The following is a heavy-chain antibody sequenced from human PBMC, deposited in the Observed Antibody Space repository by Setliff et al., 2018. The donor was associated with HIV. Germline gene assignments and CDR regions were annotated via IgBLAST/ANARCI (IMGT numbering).Heavy chain of an antibody. V-gene: IGHV1-69*13. D-gene: IGHD6-6*01. CDR1: GGTFSSYA. CDR2: IIPIFGTA. J-gene: IGHJ6*03. CDR3: AREESSIAARHYYYMDV. Sequence: VASVKVSCKASGGTFSSYAISWVRQAPGQGLEWMGGIIPIFGTANYAQKFQGRVTITADESTSTAYMELSSLRSEDTAVYYCAREESSIAARHYYYMDVWGKGTTVTVS.